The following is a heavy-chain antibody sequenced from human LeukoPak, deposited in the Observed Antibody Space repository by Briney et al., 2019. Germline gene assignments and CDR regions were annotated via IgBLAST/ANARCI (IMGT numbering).Heavy chain of an antibody. J-gene: IGHJ3*02. D-gene: IGHD3-10*01. Sequence: GGSLRLSCAASGFIVSSKYMSWVRQAPGKGLEWVSLIYGDGTTFHADSVNGRFTISRDNSKNTLFLQMNSLRAEDTAVYYCARDGFGAHAFDIWGQGTMVTVSS. CDR3: ARDGFGAHAFDI. CDR2: IYGDGTT. V-gene: IGHV3-53*01. CDR1: GFIVSSKY.